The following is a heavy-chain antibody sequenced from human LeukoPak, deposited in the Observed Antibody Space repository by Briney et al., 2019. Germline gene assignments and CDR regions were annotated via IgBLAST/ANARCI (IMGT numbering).Heavy chain of an antibody. CDR1: GYTFTSYG. J-gene: IGHJ5*02. V-gene: IGHV1-18*04. Sequence: ASVRVSCKASGYTFTSYGISWVRQAPGQGLEWMGWISAYNGYTNYAQKLQGRVTMTTDTSTSTAYMELRSLRSDDTAVYYCARARLWFGELSLPFDPWGQGTLVTVSS. CDR2: ISAYNGYT. D-gene: IGHD3-10*01. CDR3: ARARLWFGELSLPFDP.